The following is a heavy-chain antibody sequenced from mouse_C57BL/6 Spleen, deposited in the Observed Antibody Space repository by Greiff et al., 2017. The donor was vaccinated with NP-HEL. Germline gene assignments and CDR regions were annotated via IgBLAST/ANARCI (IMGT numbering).Heavy chain of an antibody. Sequence: QVHVKQSGAELARPGASVKLSCKASGYTFTSYGISWVKQRTGQGLEWIGEIYPRSGNTYYNEKFKGKATLTADKSSSTAYMELRSLTSEDSAVYFCARNPPYYGSSYPDYWGQGTTLTVSS. D-gene: IGHD1-1*01. CDR2: IYPRSGNT. J-gene: IGHJ2*01. CDR3: ARNPPYYGSSYPDY. V-gene: IGHV1-81*01. CDR1: GYTFTSYG.